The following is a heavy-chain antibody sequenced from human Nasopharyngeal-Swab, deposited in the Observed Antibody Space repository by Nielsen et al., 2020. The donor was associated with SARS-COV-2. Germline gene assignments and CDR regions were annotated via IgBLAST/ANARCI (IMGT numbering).Heavy chain of an antibody. V-gene: IGHV4-30-4*01. J-gene: IGHJ3*02. CDR1: GGSISSGDYY. CDR3: ARFLAYCGGDCPHDAFEI. Sequence: SETLSLTCTVSGGSISSGDYYWSWIRQPPGKGLEWIGYIYYSGSTYYNPSLKSRVTISVDTSKNQFSLKLSSVTAADTAVYYCARFLAYCGGDCPHDAFEIWGQGTMVTVSS. D-gene: IGHD2-21*02. CDR2: IYYSGST.